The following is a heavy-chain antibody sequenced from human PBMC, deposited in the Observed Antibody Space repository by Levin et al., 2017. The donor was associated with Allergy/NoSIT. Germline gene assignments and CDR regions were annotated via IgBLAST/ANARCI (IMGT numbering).Heavy chain of an antibody. J-gene: IGHJ3*02. CDR3: ARGDIVVVVAQIDAFDI. Sequence: GSLRLSCTVSGGSISSSSYYWGWIRQPPGKGLEWIGSIYYSGSTYYNPSLKSRVTISVDTSKNQFSLKLSSVTAADTAVYYCARGDIVVVVAQIDAFDIWGQGTMVTVSS. V-gene: IGHV4-39*01. CDR2: IYYSGST. D-gene: IGHD2-15*01. CDR1: GGSISSSSYY.